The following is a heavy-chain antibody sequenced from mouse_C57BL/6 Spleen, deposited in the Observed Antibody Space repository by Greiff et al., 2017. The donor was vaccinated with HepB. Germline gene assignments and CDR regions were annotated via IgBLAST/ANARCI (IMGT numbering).Heavy chain of an antibody. V-gene: IGHV5-4*03. CDR1: GFTFSSYA. CDR3: ARGFDYYGSSSYAMDY. J-gene: IGHJ4*01. Sequence: EVKLMESGGGLVKPGGSLKLSCAASGFTFSSYAMSWVRQTPEKRLEWVATISDGGSYTYYPDNVKGRFTISRDNAKNNLYLQMSHLKSEDTAMYYCARGFDYYGSSSYAMDYWGQGTSVTVSS. CDR2: ISDGGSYT. D-gene: IGHD1-1*01.